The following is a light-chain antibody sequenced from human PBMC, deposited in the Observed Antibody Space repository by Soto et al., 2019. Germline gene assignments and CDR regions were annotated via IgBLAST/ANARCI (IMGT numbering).Light chain of an antibody. CDR1: QTISRW. Sequence: DLQMTPSLSTQSASVVDTLTMTFRASQTISRWLAWYQQKAGKAPRLLIYTASTLESGVPSRFSASGSGTEFTLTISSLQPDDFATYYCQEYSNYWTFGQGTKVDI. CDR3: QEYSNYWT. V-gene: IGKV1-5*01. CDR2: TAS. J-gene: IGKJ1*01.